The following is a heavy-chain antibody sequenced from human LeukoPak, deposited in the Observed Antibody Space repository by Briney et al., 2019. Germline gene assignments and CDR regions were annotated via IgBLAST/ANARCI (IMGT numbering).Heavy chain of an antibody. CDR1: GFTFGGYG. J-gene: IGHJ4*02. CDR3: TRYNNDHFDY. V-gene: IGHV3-33*01. D-gene: IGHD1-14*01. Sequence: GGSLRLSCAGSGFTFGGYGMHWFRQTPGKGLEWVTVIAYGGSRAFYADSVKGRFTISRDNSKNTMSVQMDDLRAEDTAVYYCTRYNNDHFDYWGQGTLVTVSS. CDR2: IAYGGSRA.